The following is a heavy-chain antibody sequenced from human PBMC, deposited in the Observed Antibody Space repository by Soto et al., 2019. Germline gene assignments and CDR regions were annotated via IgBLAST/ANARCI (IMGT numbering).Heavy chain of an antibody. CDR1: GYTFTSYY. V-gene: IGHV1-46*01. D-gene: IGHD3-22*01. CDR2: INPSGGST. J-gene: IGHJ3*02. Sequence: GASVKVSCTASGYTFTSYYMHWVRQAPGQGLEWMGIINPSGGSTSYAQKFQGRVTMTRDTSTSTVYMELSSLRSEDTAVYYCARDEPTYYYDGSAFDIWGQGTMVTVSS. CDR3: ARDEPTYYYDGSAFDI.